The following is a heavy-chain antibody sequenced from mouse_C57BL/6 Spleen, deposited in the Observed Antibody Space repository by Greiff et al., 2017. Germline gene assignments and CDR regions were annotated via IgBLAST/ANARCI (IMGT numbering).Heavy chain of an antibody. V-gene: IGHV2-9-1*01. Sequence: VMLVESGPGLVAPSQSLSITCTVSGFSLTSYAISWVRQPPGKGLEWLGVIWSGGGTNYNSALKSRLSISKDNSKSQVFLKMNSLQTDDTARYYCARNWGVYGNYSYAMDYWGQGTSVTVSS. CDR1: GFSLTSYA. J-gene: IGHJ4*01. D-gene: IGHD2-1*01. CDR3: ARNWGVYGNYSYAMDY. CDR2: IWSGGGT.